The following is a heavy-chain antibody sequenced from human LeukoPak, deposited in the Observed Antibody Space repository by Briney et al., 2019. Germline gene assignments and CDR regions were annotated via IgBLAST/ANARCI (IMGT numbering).Heavy chain of an antibody. J-gene: IGHJ3*02. D-gene: IGHD3-22*01. CDR2: IYYSGST. CDR1: GGSISSSSYY. Sequence: PSETLSLTCTVSGGSISSSSYYWGWIRQPPGKGLEWIGSIYYSGSTYYNPSLKSRVTISVDASKNQFSLKLRSVTAADTAVYYCARVGGITMIVVLITDAFDIWGQGTMVTVSS. V-gene: IGHV4-39*07. CDR3: ARVGGITMIVVLITDAFDI.